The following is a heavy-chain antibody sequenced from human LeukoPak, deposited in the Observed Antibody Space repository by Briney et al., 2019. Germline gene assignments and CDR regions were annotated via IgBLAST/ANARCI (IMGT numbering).Heavy chain of an antibody. CDR1: GYSFTSYW. CDR3: ARGDCSSTSCTSYYYYGMGV. CDR2: IYPGDSDT. D-gene: IGHD2-2*01. J-gene: IGHJ6*02. Sequence: GESLKISCKGSGYSFTSYWIGWVRQMPGKGLEWMGIIYPGDSDTRYSPSFQGQVTISADKSISTAYLQWSSLKASDTAMYYCARGDCSSTSCTSYYYYGMGVWGQGTTVTVSS. V-gene: IGHV5-51*01.